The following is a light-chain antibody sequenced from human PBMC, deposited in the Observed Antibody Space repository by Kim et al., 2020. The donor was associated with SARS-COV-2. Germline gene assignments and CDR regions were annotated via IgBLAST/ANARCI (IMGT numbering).Light chain of an antibody. CDR2: KAS. J-gene: IGKJ1*01. Sequence: DIQMTQSPSTLSASVGDRVTITCLASQSISDWLAWYQQKPGKAPKLLIYKASSLESGVPSRFSGSGSGTQFTLTISSLQPDDFATYYCQQYNSHSRTFGQGTKVDIK. CDR3: QQYNSHSRT. CDR1: QSISDW. V-gene: IGKV1-5*03.